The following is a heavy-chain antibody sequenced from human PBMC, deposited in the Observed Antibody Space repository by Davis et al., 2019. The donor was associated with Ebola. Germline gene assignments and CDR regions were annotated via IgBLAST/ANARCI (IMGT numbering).Heavy chain of an antibody. V-gene: IGHV3-72*01. J-gene: IGHJ4*02. Sequence: PGESLRLSCAASGFTFSDHYMDWVRQAPGKGLEWVGRTRNKANSYTTEYAASVKGRFTISRDDSKNSLYLQMNSLKTEDTAVYYCARGPLDYWGQGTLVTVSS. CDR1: GFTFSDHY. CDR3: ARGPLDY. CDR2: TRNKANSYTT.